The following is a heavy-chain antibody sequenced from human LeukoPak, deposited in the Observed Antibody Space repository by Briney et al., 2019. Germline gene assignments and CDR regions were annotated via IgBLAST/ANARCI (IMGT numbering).Heavy chain of an antibody. CDR3: ARKYCSGGSCYWVDDY. CDR2: IYSGGGT. D-gene: IGHD2-15*01. J-gene: IGHJ4*02. CDR1: WFTVSSNH. V-gene: IGHV3-53*01. Sequence: PGGSLRLSCTASWFTVSSNHMSWVRQAPGKGLEWVSLIYSGGGTYYADSVKGRFTISRDDSKNTLSLQMNSLRAEDTAVYYCARKYCSGGSCYWVDDYWGQGTLVTVSS.